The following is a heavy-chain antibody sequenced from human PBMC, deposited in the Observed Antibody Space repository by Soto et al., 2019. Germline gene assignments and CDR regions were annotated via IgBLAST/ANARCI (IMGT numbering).Heavy chain of an antibody. D-gene: IGHD2-2*01. CDR1: GCTFNDYS. CDR3: AGDRVPAAYFDY. V-gene: IGHV3-48*01. CDR2: IIGGSDVI. Sequence: GGSLRHSWTASGCTFNDYSPNWVRQAQGKGVEWVSYIIGGSDVIYYADSVKGRFTISRDNAKNSLYLQLNSLRAEDTAVYYCAGDRVPAAYFDYWGQGTLVTVSS. J-gene: IGHJ4*02.